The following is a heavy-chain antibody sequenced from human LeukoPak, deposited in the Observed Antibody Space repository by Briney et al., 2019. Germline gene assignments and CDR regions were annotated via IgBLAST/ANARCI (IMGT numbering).Heavy chain of an antibody. V-gene: IGHV1-18*01. J-gene: IGHJ4*02. CDR1: GYIFTSYG. CDR2: ISPDSGNT. D-gene: IGHD3-3*01. Sequence: ASVKVSCKASGYIFTSYGISWVRQAPGQGLEWMGWISPDSGNTNYIQKFQGRVTMTTDTSTSTAYMELTSLTSDDTAVYYCATDLERSRVFDYWGQGTLVTVSS. CDR3: ATDLERSRVFDY.